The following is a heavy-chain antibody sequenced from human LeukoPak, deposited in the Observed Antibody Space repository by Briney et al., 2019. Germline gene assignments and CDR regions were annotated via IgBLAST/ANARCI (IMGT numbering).Heavy chain of an antibody. Sequence: GSSVKVSCKASGGTFSSYAISWVRQAPGQGLEWMGGIIPIFGTANYAQKFQGRVTITADESTSTAYMELSSLRSEDTAVYYCARTETLTIFGVAVYNWFDPWGQGTLVTVSS. J-gene: IGHJ5*02. CDR1: GGTFSSYA. CDR3: ARTETLTIFGVAVYNWFDP. V-gene: IGHV1-69*01. CDR2: IIPIFGTA. D-gene: IGHD3-3*01.